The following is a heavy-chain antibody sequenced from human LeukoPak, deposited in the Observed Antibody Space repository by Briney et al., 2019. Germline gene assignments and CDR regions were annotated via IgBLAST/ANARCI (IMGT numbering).Heavy chain of an antibody. D-gene: IGHD6-6*01. CDR3: ARTYSSSSHFDY. V-gene: IGHV4-4*09. Sequence: SETLSLTCTVSGGSISSYYWSWIRQPPGKGLEWTGHIYTSGSTNYNPSLKSRVTISVDTSKNQFSLKVSSVTAADTAVYYCARTYSSSSHFDYWGQGTLVTVSS. CDR1: GGSISSYY. J-gene: IGHJ4*02. CDR2: IYTSGST.